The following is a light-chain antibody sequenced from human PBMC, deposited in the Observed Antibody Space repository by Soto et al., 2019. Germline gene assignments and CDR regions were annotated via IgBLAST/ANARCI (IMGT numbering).Light chain of an antibody. CDR3: MQALQTPIT. Sequence: DIVMTQSPLSLPVTPGEPASICFRSSQSLLHSNGYNYLDWYLQKPGQSPQLLIYLGSNRSSGVPDRFSGSGSGTDFTLKISRVEAEDVGVYYCMQALQTPITFGQGTRLEIK. V-gene: IGKV2-28*01. CDR1: QSLLHSNGYNY. CDR2: LGS. J-gene: IGKJ5*01.